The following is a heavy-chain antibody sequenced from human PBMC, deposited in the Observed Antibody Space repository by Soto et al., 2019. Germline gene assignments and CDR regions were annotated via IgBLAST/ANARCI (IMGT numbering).Heavy chain of an antibody. CDR2: IDHSGNT. CDR3: AGGGSIVVATRRLMDV. V-gene: IGHV4-34*01. J-gene: IGHJ6*03. Sequence: PSETLSLTCAVSGGSFNANYWSWVRQPPGKGLDWIGDIDHSGNTNYNPSLKSRVTISVGTQKNQFSLQLTSVTVADTAFYYCAGGGSIVVATRRLMDVWGKGTTVTVSS. D-gene: IGHD3-22*01. CDR1: GGSFNANY.